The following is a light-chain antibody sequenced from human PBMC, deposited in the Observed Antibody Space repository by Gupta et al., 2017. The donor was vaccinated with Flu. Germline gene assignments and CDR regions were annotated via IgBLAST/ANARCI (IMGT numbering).Light chain of an antibody. CDR1: QGISGG. CDR3: QQANSFPPA. V-gene: IGKV1D-12*01. J-gene: IGKJ2*01. CDR2: PAS. Sequence: DIQTPQSPSSVFASVGDSVTITCRASQGISGGLAWYQQKPGKAPKLLIHPASTLQSGVPSRFSGSGYGTVFILTISSVQPEDFGTYYCQQANSFPPAFGQGTKLEIK.